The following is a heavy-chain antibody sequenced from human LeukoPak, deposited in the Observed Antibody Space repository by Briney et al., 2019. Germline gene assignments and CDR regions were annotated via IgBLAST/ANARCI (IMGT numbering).Heavy chain of an antibody. V-gene: IGHV1-69*06. D-gene: IGHD3-16*02. Sequence: GASVKVSCKAPGGTFSSYAISWVRQAPGEGLEWMGGIIPMFGTANYAQKFQGRVTITADKSTSTAYMELSSLRSEDTAVYYCARGFMDYVGGSYRYDVFDIWGQGTMVTVSS. CDR3: ARGFMDYVGGSYRYDVFDI. CDR2: IIPMFGTA. J-gene: IGHJ3*02. CDR1: GGTFSSYA.